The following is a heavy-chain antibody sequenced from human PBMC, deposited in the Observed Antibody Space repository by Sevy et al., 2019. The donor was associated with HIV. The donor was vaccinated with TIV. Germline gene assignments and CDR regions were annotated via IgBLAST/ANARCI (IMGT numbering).Heavy chain of an antibody. V-gene: IGHV4-30-2*01. CDR1: RVSISSGAYS. CDR3: ARDGGTMTTPGSFDI. J-gene: IGHJ3*02. Sequence: SETLSLTCAVSRVSISSGAYSWNWIRQPPGKGLEWIGYIYHTGNTYYNPSLKSRITISLDRSNNQFSLRLSSVTAADTAVYFCARDGGTMTTPGSFDIWGQGTMVTVSS. CDR2: IYHTGNT. D-gene: IGHD4-17*01.